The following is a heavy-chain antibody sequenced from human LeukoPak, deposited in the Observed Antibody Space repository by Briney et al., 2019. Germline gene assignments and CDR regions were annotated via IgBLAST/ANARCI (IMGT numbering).Heavy chain of an antibody. D-gene: IGHD5-18*01. V-gene: IGHV1-69*05. CDR3: ARDGDTLYYYYYGMDV. CDR2: IIPIFGTA. J-gene: IGHJ6*02. CDR1: GGTFSSYA. Sequence: SVKVSCKASGGTFSSYAISWVRQAPGQGLEWMGGIIPIFGTANYAQKLQGRVTMTTDTSTSTAYMELSSLRSEDTAVYYCARDGDTLYYYYYGMDVWGQGTTVTVSS.